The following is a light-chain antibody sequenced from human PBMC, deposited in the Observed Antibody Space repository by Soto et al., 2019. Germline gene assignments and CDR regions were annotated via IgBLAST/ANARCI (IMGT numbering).Light chain of an antibody. J-gene: IGKJ1*01. CDR2: DGS. CDR1: EDIDKY. Sequence: DIQMTQSPSSLSASVGDRVTITCQASEDIDKYLNWYQQKPGKAPKLLIYDGSKLETGVPSRFSGSRSGTEFTLTISSMQSEDFATYYCLQHNTYPWTFGQGTKVDIK. CDR3: LQHNTYPWT. V-gene: IGKV1-33*01.